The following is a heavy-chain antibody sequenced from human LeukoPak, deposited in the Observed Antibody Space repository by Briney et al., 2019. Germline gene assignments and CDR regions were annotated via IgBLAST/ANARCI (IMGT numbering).Heavy chain of an antibody. CDR3: VRESSYAFNI. CDR2: ISYDGSNK. J-gene: IGHJ3*02. V-gene: IGHV3-30*03. Sequence: GGSLRLSCAASGFTFSSYGMHWVRQAPGKGLEWVAVISYDGSNKYYVDSVRGRFTISRDNAKNSLYLQMNSLRDEDTAVYYCVRESSYAFNIWGQGTMVTVSS. CDR1: GFTFSSYG.